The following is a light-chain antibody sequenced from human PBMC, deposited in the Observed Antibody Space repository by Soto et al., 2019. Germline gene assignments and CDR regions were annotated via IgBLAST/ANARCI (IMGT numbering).Light chain of an antibody. Sequence: EIVLTQSPGTPSLSPGERATLSCRASQSVSSNYLAWYQQRPGQAPRLLIFGASYRAAGIPDRFSGSGSGTDFILTISRLEPEDFAVYYCQHYGSSPPEFTFGPGTKVDSK. J-gene: IGKJ3*01. CDR1: QSVSSNY. CDR3: QHYGSSPPEFT. CDR2: GAS. V-gene: IGKV3-20*01.